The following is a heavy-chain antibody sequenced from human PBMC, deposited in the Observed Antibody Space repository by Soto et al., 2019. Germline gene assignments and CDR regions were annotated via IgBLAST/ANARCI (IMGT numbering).Heavy chain of an antibody. J-gene: IGHJ2*01. D-gene: IGHD1-20*01. CDR3: ARRITGDPHFDL. CDR2: VYSNGDT. V-gene: IGHV4-59*12. CDR1: DGSISSYY. Sequence: QLQLQESGPGLVKPSETLSLTCTVSDGSISSYYWSWIRQPPGKGLEWIGYVYSNGDTSFNPSPTRRVTISVDTSRNRFSLRLNSVTAADTAVYYCARRITGDPHFDLWGRGTLVTVSS.